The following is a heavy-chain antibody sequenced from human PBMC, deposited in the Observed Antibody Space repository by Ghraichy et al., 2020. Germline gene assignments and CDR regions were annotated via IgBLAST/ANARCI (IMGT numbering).Heavy chain of an antibody. CDR3: ARHLCGIYCSGGKGPSDY. D-gene: IGHD2-15*01. CDR1: GGSISSGSYY. CDR2: IYYNGNT. J-gene: IGHJ4*02. Sequence: SETLSLTCTVSGGSISSGSYYWGWIRQPPGKGLEWIGNIYYNGNTYKNPSLKSRVTISIDTSKSQFSLKLSSVTAADTAIYYCARHLCGIYCSGGKGPSDYWGQGTLVTVSS. V-gene: IGHV4-39*01.